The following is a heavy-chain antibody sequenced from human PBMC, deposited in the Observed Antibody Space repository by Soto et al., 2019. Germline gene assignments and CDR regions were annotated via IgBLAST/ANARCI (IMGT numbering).Heavy chain of an antibody. J-gene: IGHJ6*03. D-gene: IGHD6-6*01. Sequence: SETLSLTCTVSGGSISSGGYYWSWIRQHPGKGLEWIGYIYYSGSTYYNPSLKSRVTISLDTSKNQLSLNLNSVTAADTAVYYCARVRAARGARDMDVWGKGATVTVSS. CDR3: ARVRAARGARDMDV. V-gene: IGHV4-31*03. CDR1: GGSISSGGYY. CDR2: IYYSGST.